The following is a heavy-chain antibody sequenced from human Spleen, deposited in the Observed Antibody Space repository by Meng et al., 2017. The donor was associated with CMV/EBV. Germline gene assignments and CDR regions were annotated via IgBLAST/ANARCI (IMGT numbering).Heavy chain of an antibody. D-gene: IGHD2-2*01. CDR1: GFTFDDYG. J-gene: IGHJ3*02. V-gene: IGHV3-20*04. CDR3: ARVRGNRYCSSTSCYRNAFDI. Sequence: GGSLRLSCAASGFTFDDYGMSWVRQAPGKGLEWVSGINWNGGSTGYADSVKGRFTISRDNAKNSLYLQMNSLRAEDTALYYCARVRGNRYCSSTSCYRNAFDIWGQGTMVTVSS. CDR2: INWNGGST.